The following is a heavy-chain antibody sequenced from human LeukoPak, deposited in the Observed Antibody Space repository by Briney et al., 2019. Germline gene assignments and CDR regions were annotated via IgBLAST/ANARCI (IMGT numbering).Heavy chain of an antibody. CDR1: GGSISSYY. J-gene: IGHJ4*02. D-gene: IGHD3-22*01. CDR3: ARDLGYYDTDY. Sequence: SETLSLTCTVSGGSISSYYWSWIRQPAGEGLEWIGRIYTSGSTNYNPSLKSRVTISVDKSKNQFSLKLSSVTAADTAVYYCARDLGYYDTDYWGQGTLVTVSS. CDR2: IYTSGST. V-gene: IGHV4-4*07.